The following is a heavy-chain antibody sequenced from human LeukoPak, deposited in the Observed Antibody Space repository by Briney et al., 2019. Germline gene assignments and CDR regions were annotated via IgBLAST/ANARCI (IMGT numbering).Heavy chain of an antibody. CDR3: ARQSRGAFWYFDY. J-gene: IGHJ4*02. CDR2: IYYSGST. CDR1: GGSISSYY. V-gene: IGHV4-59*08. D-gene: IGHD4/OR15-4a*01. Sequence: SETLSLTCTVPGGSISSYYWSWIRQPPGKGLEWIGYIYYSGSTNYNPSLKSRVTISVDTSKNQFSLKLSSVTAADTAVYYCARQSRGAFWYFDYWGQGTLVTVSS.